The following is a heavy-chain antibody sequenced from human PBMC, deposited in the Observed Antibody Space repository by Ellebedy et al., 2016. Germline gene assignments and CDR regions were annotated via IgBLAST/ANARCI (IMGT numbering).Heavy chain of an antibody. CDR3: ARDAGKVLEDYFDY. CDR2: ITYDGTKK. CDR1: GFTFSSHA. V-gene: IGHV3-30-3*01. J-gene: IGHJ4*02. D-gene: IGHD2-8*01. Sequence: GESLKISXAASGFTFSSHAMHWVRQAPGKGLEWVAVITYDGTKKAQADSVKGRFTISRDNSKNTLYLQMNSLRAEDTAVYYCARDAGKVLEDYFDYWGQGTLVTVSS.